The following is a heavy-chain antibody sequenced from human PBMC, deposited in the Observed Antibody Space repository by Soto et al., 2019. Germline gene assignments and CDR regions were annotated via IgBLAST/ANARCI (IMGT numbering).Heavy chain of an antibody. V-gene: IGHV3-23*01. CDR1: GFTFSSYA. CDR2: ISGSGGST. CDR3: LSEVRRAGVIFDYYYYGMDV. D-gene: IGHD2-21*01. J-gene: IGHJ6*02. Sequence: PGGSLRLSCAASGFTFSSYAMSWVRQAPGKGLEWVSAISGSGGSTYYADSVKGRFTISRDNSKNTLYLQMNSLRAEDTAVYYCLSEVRRAGVIFDYYYYGMDVWGQGTTVTVSS.